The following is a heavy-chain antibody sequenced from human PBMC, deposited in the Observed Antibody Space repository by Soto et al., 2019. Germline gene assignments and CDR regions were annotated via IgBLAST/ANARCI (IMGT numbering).Heavy chain of an antibody. J-gene: IGHJ4*02. CDR3: ARGTSWQLPFDY. V-gene: IGHV4-59*01. CDR2: ISYSGST. Sequence: SETLSLTCTVSIDSISSYYWSWIRQPPGKRLEWIGYISYSGSTDYNPSLKSRVTISGDTSKNQFSLKVSSVTAADTAVYYCARGTSWQLPFDYWGQGTLVTVSS. CDR1: IDSISSYY. D-gene: IGHD6-13*01.